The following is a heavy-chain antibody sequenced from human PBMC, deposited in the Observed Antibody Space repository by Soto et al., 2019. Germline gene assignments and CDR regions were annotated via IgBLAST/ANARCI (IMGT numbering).Heavy chain of an antibody. D-gene: IGHD1-7*01. J-gene: IGHJ4*02. CDR1: GFTFSSYW. V-gene: IGHV3-74*01. CDR3: ARVMTLHPRVHNWNLGY. CDR2: INSDGSST. Sequence: EVQLVESGGGLVQPGGSLRLSCAASGFTFSSYWMHWVRQAPGKGLVWVSRINSDGSSTSYADSVKGRFTISRDNAKNTLYLQMNSLRAEDTAVYYCARVMTLHPRVHNWNLGYWGQGTLVTVSS.